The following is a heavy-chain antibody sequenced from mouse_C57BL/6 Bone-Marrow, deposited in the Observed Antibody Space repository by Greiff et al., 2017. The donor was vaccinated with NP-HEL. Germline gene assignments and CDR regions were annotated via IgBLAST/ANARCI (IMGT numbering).Heavy chain of an antibody. CDR2: IHPNSGST. CDR1: GYTFTSYW. J-gene: IGHJ2*01. D-gene: IGHD1-1*01. V-gene: IGHV1-64*01. Sequence: QVQLQQPGAELVKPGASVKLSCKASGYTFTSYWMHWVKQRPGQGLEWIGMIHPNSGSTNYNEKFKSKATLTVDKSSSTAYMQLSSLTSEDSAVYYCARAPYYYGSSPYYFDYWGQGTTLTVFS. CDR3: ARAPYYYGSSPYYFDY.